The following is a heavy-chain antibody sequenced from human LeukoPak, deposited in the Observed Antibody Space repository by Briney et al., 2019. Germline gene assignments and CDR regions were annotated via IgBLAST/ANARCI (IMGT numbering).Heavy chain of an antibody. CDR3: ARRTKITIFGVVSGGYFDY. V-gene: IGHV4-30-2*01. CDR2: IYHSGST. J-gene: IGHJ4*02. Sequence: PSETLSLTCAVSGGSIGSGGYSWSWIRQPPGKGLEWIGYIYHSGSTYYNPSLKSRVTISVDRSKNQFSLKLSSVTAADTAVYYCARRTKITIFGVVSGGYFDYWGQGTLVTVSS. CDR1: GGSIGSGGYS. D-gene: IGHD3-3*01.